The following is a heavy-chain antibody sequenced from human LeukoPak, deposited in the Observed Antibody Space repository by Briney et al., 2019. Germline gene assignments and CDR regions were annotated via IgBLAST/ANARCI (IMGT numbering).Heavy chain of an antibody. CDR1: GFTVSSNY. Sequence: PGGSLRLSCAASGFTVSSNYMSWVRQAPGKGLEWVSVIYSGGSTYYADSVKGRFTISRDNSKNTLYLQMNSLRAEDTAVYYCARGLLTGYPYFDYWGQGTLVTVSS. CDR3: ARGLLTGYPYFDY. CDR2: IYSGGST. V-gene: IGHV3-53*01. J-gene: IGHJ4*02. D-gene: IGHD3-9*01.